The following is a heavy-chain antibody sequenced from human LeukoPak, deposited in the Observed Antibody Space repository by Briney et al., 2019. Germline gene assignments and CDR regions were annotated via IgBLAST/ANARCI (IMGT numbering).Heavy chain of an antibody. CDR2: INPNSGGT. CDR1: GYTFTGYY. J-gene: IGHJ4*02. D-gene: IGHD6-19*01. V-gene: IGHV1-2*02. Sequence: GASVKVSCKASGYTFTGYYMHWVRQAPGQGLEWMGWINPNSGGTNYAQKFQGRVTMTRDTSISTAYMELSRLRSDDTAVYYCARAASGAVAGNDYWGQGTLVTVSS. CDR3: ARAASGAVAGNDY.